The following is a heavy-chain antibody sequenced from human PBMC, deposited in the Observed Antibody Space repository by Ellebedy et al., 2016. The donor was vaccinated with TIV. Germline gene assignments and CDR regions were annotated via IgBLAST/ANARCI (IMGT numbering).Heavy chain of an antibody. CDR2: IWYDGSNT. Sequence: PGGSLRLSCAASGFTFSTYNMHWVRQAPGKGLEWVAVIWYDGSNTQYADSVKGRFTISRDNAKNTLYLQMNSLRAEDTAVYYCARAGSSGWEAYFDLWGRGTLVTVTS. J-gene: IGHJ2*01. D-gene: IGHD6-19*01. V-gene: IGHV3-33*08. CDR3: ARAGSSGWEAYFDL. CDR1: GFTFSTYN.